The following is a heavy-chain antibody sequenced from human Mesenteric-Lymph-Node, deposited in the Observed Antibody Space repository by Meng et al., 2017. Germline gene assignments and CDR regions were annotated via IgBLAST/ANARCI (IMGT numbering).Heavy chain of an antibody. V-gene: IGHV3-48*03. J-gene: IGHJ4*02. Sequence: GESLKISCAASGFTFSSYEMNWVRQAPGKGLEWVSYISSSGSTIYYADSVKGRFTISRDNAKNSLYLQMNSLRAEDTAVYYCARDYDGSGSYPHSYFDYWGQGTLVTVSS. CDR3: ARDYDGSGSYPHSYFDY. D-gene: IGHD3-10*01. CDR1: GFTFSSYE. CDR2: ISSSGSTI.